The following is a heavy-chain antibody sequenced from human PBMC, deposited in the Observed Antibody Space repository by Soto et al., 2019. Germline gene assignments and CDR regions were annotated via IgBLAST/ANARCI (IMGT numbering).Heavy chain of an antibody. V-gene: IGHV1-46*03. D-gene: IGHD6-13*01. CDR3: FIAAAGNFDY. Sequence: ASVKVSCKASGYTFTSYYMHWVRQAPGQGLEWMGIINPGGGSTSYAQKFQGRVTMTRDTSTSTVYMELSSLRSEDTAVYYCFIAAAGNFDYWGQGTLVTVSS. CDR1: GYTFTSYY. CDR2: INPGGGST. J-gene: IGHJ4*02.